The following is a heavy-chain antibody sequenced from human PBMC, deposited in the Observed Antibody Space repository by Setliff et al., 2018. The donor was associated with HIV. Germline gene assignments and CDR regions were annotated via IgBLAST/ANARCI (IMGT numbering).Heavy chain of an antibody. Sequence: SETLSLTCTVSGGSINSGHYYWSWIRHHPGRGLEWIGYIYYTGSTYFNPSLKSRVTLSIDTSKNQFSLKLSSVTAADTAVYYCARDRYAGEIDYWGQGTLVTVSS. D-gene: IGHD3-10*01. CDR1: GGSINSGHYY. V-gene: IGHV4-31*03. CDR3: ARDRYAGEIDY. CDR2: IYYTGST. J-gene: IGHJ4*02.